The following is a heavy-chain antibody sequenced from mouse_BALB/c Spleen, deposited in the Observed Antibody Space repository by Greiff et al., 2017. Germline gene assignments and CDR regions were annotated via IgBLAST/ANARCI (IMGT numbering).Heavy chain of an antibody. J-gene: IGHJ4*01. CDR2: ISSGGGST. V-gene: IGHV5-12-1*01. Sequence: EVKLVESGGGLVKPGGSLKLSCAASGFAFSSYDMSWVRQTPEKRLEWVAYISSGGGSTYYPDTVKGRFTISRDNAKNTLYLQMSSLKSEDTAMYYCARRIKGYAMDYWGQGTSVTVSS. CDR3: ARRIKGYAMDY. D-gene: IGHD1-1*01. CDR1: GFAFSSYD.